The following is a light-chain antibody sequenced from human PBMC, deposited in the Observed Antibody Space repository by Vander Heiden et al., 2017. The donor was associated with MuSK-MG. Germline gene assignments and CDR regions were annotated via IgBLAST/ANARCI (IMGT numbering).Light chain of an antibody. J-gene: IGLJ1*01. CDR1: F. CDR3: SSYTANTTLYV. CDR2: DVS. Sequence: QSALTQPASVSGSPGQPITISCRGTFVSWYQQHPGKVPKVIIYDVSHRPSGVSNRFSGSKSGNTAFLTISGLQAEDEADYYCSSYTANTTLYVFGSGTQVT. V-gene: IGLV2-14*03.